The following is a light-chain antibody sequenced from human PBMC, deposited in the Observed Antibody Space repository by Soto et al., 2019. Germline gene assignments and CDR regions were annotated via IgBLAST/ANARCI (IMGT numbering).Light chain of an antibody. J-gene: IGKJ3*01. CDR1: QTFNNY. CDR3: QQSLTNPFT. CDR2: DAS. Sequence: DIQMTQSPSSLSASVGDRVTITCRASQTFNNYLNRYQQKPGGPPRLLIYDASNLQTGIPSRFSGSGSGTEFTLTISSLQPEDFATYFCQQSLTNPFTFGPGTTVHVK. V-gene: IGKV1-39*01.